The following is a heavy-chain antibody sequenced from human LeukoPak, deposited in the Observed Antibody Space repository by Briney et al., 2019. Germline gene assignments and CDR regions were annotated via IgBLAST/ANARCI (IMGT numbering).Heavy chain of an antibody. J-gene: IGHJ4*02. V-gene: IGHV3-30*04. D-gene: IGHD2-15*01. CDR1: GYTLTELS. CDR3: ARQDCSGGSCYLDY. CDR2: ISHDGSNK. Sequence: SCKVSGYTLTELSMHWVRQAPGKGLDWVAVISHDGSNKYYADSVKGRFTISRDYSKNTLFLQMNNLRTEDTAVYSCARQDCSGGSCYLDYWGQGMLVTVSS.